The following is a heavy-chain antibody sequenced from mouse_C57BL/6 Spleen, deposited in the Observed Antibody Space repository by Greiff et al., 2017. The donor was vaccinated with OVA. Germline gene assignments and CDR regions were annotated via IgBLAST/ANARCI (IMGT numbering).Heavy chain of an antibody. CDR3: AREGPLGRNWYFDV. J-gene: IGHJ1*03. D-gene: IGHD4-1*01. CDR2: IYPGSGNT. CDR1: GYTFTDYY. V-gene: IGHV1-76*01. Sequence: VQLQQSGAELVRPGASVKLSCKASGYTFTDYYINWVKQRPGQGLEWIARIYPGSGNTYYNEKFKGKATLTAEKSSSTAYMQLSSLTSEDSAVYFGAREGPLGRNWYFDVWGTGTTVTVSS.